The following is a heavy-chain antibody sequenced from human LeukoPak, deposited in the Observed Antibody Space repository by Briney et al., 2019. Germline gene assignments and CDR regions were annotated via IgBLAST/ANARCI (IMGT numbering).Heavy chain of an antibody. CDR1: GGSFSGYY. Sequence: SETLSLTCAVYGGSFSGYYWSWIRQPPGKGLEWIGEINHSGSTYYNPSLKSRVTISVDTSKNQFSLKLSSVTAADTAVYYCARGTMVRGTTTYYYGMDVWGKGTTVTVSS. CDR3: ARGTMVRGTTTYYYGMDV. V-gene: IGHV4-34*01. D-gene: IGHD3-10*01. CDR2: INHSGST. J-gene: IGHJ6*04.